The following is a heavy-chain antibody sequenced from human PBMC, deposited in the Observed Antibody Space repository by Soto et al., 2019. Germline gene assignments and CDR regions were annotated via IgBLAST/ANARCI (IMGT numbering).Heavy chain of an antibody. CDR3: ARGAILTGRSNPFDY. CDR1: RYTFTDYY. CDR2: INPNSCDK. Sequence: SVKVSCKAYRYTFTDYYIHWVRQAPGQGLEGVGWINPNSCDKRYAHKFQVRVIMTRDTSINTAYMEMSSLRSDETAVYYCARGAILTGRSNPFDYWGQGTLVTVSS. D-gene: IGHD3-9*01. J-gene: IGHJ4*02. V-gene: IGHV1-2*02.